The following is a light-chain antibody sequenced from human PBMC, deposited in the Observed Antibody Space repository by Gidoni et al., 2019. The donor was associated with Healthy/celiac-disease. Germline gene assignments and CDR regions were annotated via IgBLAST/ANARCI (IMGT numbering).Light chain of an antibody. Sequence: DIQMTQSPSSLSASVGDRVTITCQASQDISNYLSWYQQKPGKAPKLLIYDASNLETGVPSRFSGSGSGTDFTLTISSLQAGDIATYYCQQYDNLPITFGQGTRLEIK. CDR3: QQYDNLPIT. CDR1: QDISNY. CDR2: DAS. V-gene: IGKV1-33*01. J-gene: IGKJ5*01.